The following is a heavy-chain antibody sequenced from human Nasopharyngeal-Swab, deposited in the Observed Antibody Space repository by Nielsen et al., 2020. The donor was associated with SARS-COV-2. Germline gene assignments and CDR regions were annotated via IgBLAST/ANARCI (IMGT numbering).Heavy chain of an antibody. Sequence: GESLKISCAASGFTFSSYAMHWVRQAPGKGLEWVAVISYDGSNKYYADSVKGRFTISRDNSKNTLYLQMNSLRAEETAVYYCARDRNEQWLVLDYWGQGTLVTVSS. CDR1: GFTFSSYA. V-gene: IGHV3-30*04. D-gene: IGHD6-19*01. CDR3: ARDRNEQWLVLDY. CDR2: ISYDGSNK. J-gene: IGHJ4*02.